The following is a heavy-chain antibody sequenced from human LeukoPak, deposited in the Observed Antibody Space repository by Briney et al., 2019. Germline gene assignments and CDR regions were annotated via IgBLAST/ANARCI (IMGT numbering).Heavy chain of an antibody. CDR2: ISWDGGST. CDR3: AKGEGNYFDY. Sequence: PGGSLRLSCAASGFTFDDYTMHWVRHAPGKGLEWVSLISWDGGSTYYADSVKGRFTISRDNSKNSLYLQMNSLRTEDTALYYCAKGEGNYFDYWGQGTLVTVSS. V-gene: IGHV3-43*01. CDR1: GFTFDDYT. J-gene: IGHJ4*02.